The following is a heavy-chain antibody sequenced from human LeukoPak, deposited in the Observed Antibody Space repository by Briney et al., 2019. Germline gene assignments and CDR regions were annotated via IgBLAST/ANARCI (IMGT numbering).Heavy chain of an antibody. V-gene: IGHV1-69*13. CDR2: IIPIFGTA. CDR1: GGTFSSYA. D-gene: IGHD6-13*01. Sequence: SVKVSCKASGGTFSSYAISWVRQAPGQGLEWMGGIIPIFGTANYAQKFQGRVTITADESTSTAYMELSSLRSEDTAVYYCARDPPPAIAAAGTHYGMDVWGQGTTVTVSS. J-gene: IGHJ6*02. CDR3: ARDPPPAIAAAGTHYGMDV.